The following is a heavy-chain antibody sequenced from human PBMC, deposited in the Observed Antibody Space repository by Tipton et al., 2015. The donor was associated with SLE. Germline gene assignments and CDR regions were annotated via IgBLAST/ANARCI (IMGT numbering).Heavy chain of an antibody. J-gene: IGHJ3*02. CDR2: INHSGST. V-gene: IGHV4-61*10. CDR1: GGSISSGSYY. CDR3: ARWTTVVTPGAFDI. D-gene: IGHD4-23*01. Sequence: TLSLTCTVSGGSISSGSYYWSWIRQPAGKGLEWIGEINHSGSTYYNPSLKSRVTISVDRSKNQFSLKLSSVTAADTAVYYCARWTTVVTPGAFDIWGQGKMVTVSS.